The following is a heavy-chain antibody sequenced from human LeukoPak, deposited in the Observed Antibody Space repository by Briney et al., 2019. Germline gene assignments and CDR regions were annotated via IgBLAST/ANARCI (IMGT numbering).Heavy chain of an antibody. D-gene: IGHD1-26*01. CDR2: INHSGST. Sequence: PSETLSLTCAVYGGSFSGYYWSWIRQPPGKGLEWIGEINHSGSTNYNPSLKSRVTISVDTSKNQFSLKLSSVTAADTAVYYCARSRGVGEFDYWGQGTLVTVSS. V-gene: IGHV4-34*01. J-gene: IGHJ4*02. CDR1: GGSFSGYY. CDR3: ARSRGVGEFDY.